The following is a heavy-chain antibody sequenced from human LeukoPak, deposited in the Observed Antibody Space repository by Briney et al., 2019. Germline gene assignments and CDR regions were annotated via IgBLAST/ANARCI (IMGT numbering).Heavy chain of an antibody. D-gene: IGHD6-19*01. CDR3: ARVSSGWYHYFDY. CDR2: INHSGST. J-gene: IGHJ4*02. CDR1: GESFSGYY. Sequence: SETLSLTCAVYGESFSGYYWSWIRQPPGKGLEWIGEINHSGSTNYNPSLKSRVTISVDTSKNQFSLKLSSVTAADTAVYYCARVSSGWYHYFDYWGQGTLVTVSS. V-gene: IGHV4-34*01.